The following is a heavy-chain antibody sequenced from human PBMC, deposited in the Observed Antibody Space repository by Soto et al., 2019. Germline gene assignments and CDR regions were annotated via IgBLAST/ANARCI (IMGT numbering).Heavy chain of an antibody. CDR2: IYYSGST. CDR3: ARVLTKYYDFWSGYTIMNWFDP. D-gene: IGHD3-3*01. V-gene: IGHV4-30-4*01. J-gene: IGHJ5*02. CDR1: GGSISSGDYY. Sequence: PSETLSLTCTVSGGSISSGDYYWSWIRQPPGKGLEWIGYIYYSGSTYYNPSLKSRVTISVGTSKNQFSLKLSSVTAADTAVYYCARVLTKYYDFWSGYTIMNWFDPWGQGTLVTVSS.